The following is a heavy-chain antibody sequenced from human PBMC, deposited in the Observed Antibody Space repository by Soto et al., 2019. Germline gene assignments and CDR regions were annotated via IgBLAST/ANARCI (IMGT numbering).Heavy chain of an antibody. J-gene: IGHJ4*02. CDR3: TGEVASGY. CDR1: GFTVSSYG. CDR2: ISRDGGTK. D-gene: IGHD2-8*02. Sequence: GGSLRLSCAVSGFTVSSYGMHWVRQAPGKGLEWVAVISRDGGTKFYADSVKGRFAISRDNSRNTPFLEMNSLRGDDMAVYYCTGEVASGYWGQGTLVTVSS. V-gene: IGHV3-30*03.